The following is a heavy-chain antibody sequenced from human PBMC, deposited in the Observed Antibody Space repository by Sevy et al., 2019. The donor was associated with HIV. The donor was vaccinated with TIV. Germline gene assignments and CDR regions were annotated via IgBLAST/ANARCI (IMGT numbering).Heavy chain of an antibody. CDR1: GFTFSSYG. D-gene: IGHD2-2*01. CDR2: ISYDGSNK. Sequence: GGSLSLSCAASGFTFSSYGMHWVRQAPGKGLEWVAVISYDGSNKYYADSVKGRFTISRDNSKNTLYLQMNSLRAEDTAVYYCAILTVPRISSFDYWGQGTLVTVSS. CDR3: AILTVPRISSFDY. V-gene: IGHV3-30*03. J-gene: IGHJ4*02.